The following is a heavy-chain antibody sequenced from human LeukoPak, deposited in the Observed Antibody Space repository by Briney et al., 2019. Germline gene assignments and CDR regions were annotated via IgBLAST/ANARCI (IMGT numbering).Heavy chain of an antibody. CDR3: ARVYCSGGRCYDSGGDY. D-gene: IGHD2-15*01. Sequence: GASVKVSCKASGYTFTNYYMHWVRQAPGQGLEWVRIINPSGGSTSYARKFQGRVTVTRDTSTSTVYMELRSLRSEDTAVYYCARVYCSGGRCYDSGGDYWGQGTLVTVSS. J-gene: IGHJ4*02. V-gene: IGHV1-46*01. CDR2: INPSGGST. CDR1: GYTFTNYY.